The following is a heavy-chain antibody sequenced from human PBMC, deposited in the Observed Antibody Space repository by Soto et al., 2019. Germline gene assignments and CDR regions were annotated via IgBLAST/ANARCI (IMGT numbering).Heavy chain of an antibody. Sequence: SETLSLTCTVSGGSISSGDYYWSWIRQPPGKGLEWIGSIYYTGSAYSNPSLKSRVTISVDTSKNQFSLRLSSVTAADTAVYYCARMGTGTVGTDTYYFDYWGQGALVTVSS. CDR2: IYYTGSA. J-gene: IGHJ4*02. V-gene: IGHV4-30-4*01. CDR3: ARMGTGTVGTDTYYFDY. CDR1: GGSISSGDYY. D-gene: IGHD1-1*01.